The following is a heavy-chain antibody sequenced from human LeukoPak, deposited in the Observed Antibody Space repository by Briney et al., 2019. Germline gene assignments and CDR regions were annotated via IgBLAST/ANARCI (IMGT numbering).Heavy chain of an antibody. V-gene: IGHV4-34*01. Sequence: TSETLSLTCAGYGGSFSGYYWSWIRQPPGKGLKWIGEINHSGSTNYNPSLKSRVTISVDTSKNQFSLKLSSVTAADTAVYYCARGVAVAGTGTYYFDPWGQGTLVTVSS. J-gene: IGHJ4*02. CDR2: INHSGST. CDR3: ARGVAVAGTGTYYFDP. D-gene: IGHD6-19*01. CDR1: GGSFSGYY.